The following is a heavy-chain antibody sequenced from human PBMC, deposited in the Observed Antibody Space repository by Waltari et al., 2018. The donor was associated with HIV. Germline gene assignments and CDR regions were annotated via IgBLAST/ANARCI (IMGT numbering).Heavy chain of an antibody. CDR3: ARGKTPIKLLGLITYHFDK. D-gene: IGHD3-16*01. Sequence: QVQLLQSGAEVKKPGASVKVSCKASGYTFTNFYIHWVRQTPGQGLEWMGIINPSDGSTNYADDVQVRVTFTRDTSTRTVYMELSSLRSDDTAIYFCARGKTPIKLLGLITYHFDKWGQGTLVTVSS. CDR2: INPSDGST. V-gene: IGHV1-46*01. CDR1: GYTFTNFY. J-gene: IGHJ4*02.